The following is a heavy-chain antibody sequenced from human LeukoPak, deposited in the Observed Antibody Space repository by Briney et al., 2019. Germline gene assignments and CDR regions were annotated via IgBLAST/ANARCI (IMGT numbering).Heavy chain of an antibody. CDR1: GGSISSYY. D-gene: IGHD6-13*01. V-gene: IGHV4-59*08. Sequence: SETLSLTCTVSGGSISSYYWSWIRQPPGKGLEWIGYIYYSGSTNYNPSLKSRVTISVDTSKNQFSLKLSSVTAADTAVYYCARYSSSWRDGAFDIWGQGTMVTVSS. J-gene: IGHJ3*02. CDR2: IYYSGST. CDR3: ARYSSSWRDGAFDI.